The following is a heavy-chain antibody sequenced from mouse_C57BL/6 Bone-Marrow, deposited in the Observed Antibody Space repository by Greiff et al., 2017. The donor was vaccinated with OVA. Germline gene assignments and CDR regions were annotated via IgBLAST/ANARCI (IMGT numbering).Heavy chain of an antibody. D-gene: IGHD2-4*01. J-gene: IGHJ2*01. CDR1: GYTFTSYW. V-gene: IGHV1-69*01. Sequence: VQLQQPGAELVMPGASVKLSCKASGYTFTSYWMHWVKQRPGQGLEWIGEIDPSDSYTNYNQKFKGKSTLTVDKSSSTAYMQLSSLTSEDSAVYYCARLYDYDGGYFDYWGQGTTLTVSS. CDR3: ARLYDYDGGYFDY. CDR2: IDPSDSYT.